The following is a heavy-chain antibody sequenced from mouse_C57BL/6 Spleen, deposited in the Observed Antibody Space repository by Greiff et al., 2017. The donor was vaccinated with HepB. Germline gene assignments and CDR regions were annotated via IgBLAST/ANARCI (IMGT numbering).Heavy chain of an antibody. CDR1: GYTFTEYT. Sequence: VKLQESGAELVKPGASVKLSCKASGYTFTEYTIHWVKQRSGQGLEWIGWFYPGSGSIKYNEKFKDKATLTADKSSSTVYMELSRLTSEDSAVYFCARHFLITTVVATGYFDYWGQGTTLTVSS. CDR3: ARHFLITTVVATGYFDY. J-gene: IGHJ2*01. V-gene: IGHV1-62-2*01. D-gene: IGHD1-1*01. CDR2: FYPGSGSI.